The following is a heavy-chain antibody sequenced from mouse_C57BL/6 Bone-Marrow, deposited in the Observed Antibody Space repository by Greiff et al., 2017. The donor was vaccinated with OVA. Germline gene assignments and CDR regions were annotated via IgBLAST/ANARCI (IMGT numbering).Heavy chain of an antibody. CDR3: ARYLWYYYAMDY. CDR1: GFTFTDYY. V-gene: IGHV7-3*01. D-gene: IGHD6-1*01. Sequence: EVQVVESGGGLVQPGGSLSLSCAASGFTFTDYYMSWVRQPPGKALEWLGFIRNKANGYTTEYSASVKGRFTISRDNSQSILYLQMNALRAEDSATYYCARYLWYYYAMDYWGQGTSVTVSS. J-gene: IGHJ4*01. CDR2: IRNKANGYTT.